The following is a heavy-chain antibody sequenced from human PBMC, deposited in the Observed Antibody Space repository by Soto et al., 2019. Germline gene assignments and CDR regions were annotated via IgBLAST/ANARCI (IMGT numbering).Heavy chain of an antibody. D-gene: IGHD3-3*01. CDR3: ARDQVGYDFWSGYYDLQNYYHYYGMDV. CDR1: GDSAASNSAA. CDR2: TYYRSKWYN. Sequence: SQALSRTCAISGDSAASNSAAWKWIRQSPSRGLEWLGRTYYRSKWYNDYAVSVKSRITINPDTSKNQFSLQLNSLTPEDTAVYHCARDQVGYDFWSGYYDLQNYYHYYGMDVWGQRTT. V-gene: IGHV6-1*01. J-gene: IGHJ6*02.